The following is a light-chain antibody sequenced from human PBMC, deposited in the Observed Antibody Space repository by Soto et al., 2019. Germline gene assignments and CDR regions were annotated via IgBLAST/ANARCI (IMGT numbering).Light chain of an antibody. J-gene: IGLJ1*01. CDR1: SFNIGRNY. V-gene: IGLV1-47*01. CDR3: SAWDDSLSGYV. CDR2: RND. Sequence: QSALTQAPSASGTPGQRVTISCSGSSFNIGRNYVYWYQQLPGTAPKLVIFRNDQRPSGIPDRISGSKSGTSASLAISGLRSEDEADYYCSAWDDSLSGYVFGTVTKVTVL.